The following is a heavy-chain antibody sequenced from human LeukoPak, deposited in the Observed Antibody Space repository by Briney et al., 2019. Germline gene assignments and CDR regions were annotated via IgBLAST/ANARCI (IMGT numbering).Heavy chain of an antibody. CDR1: GYTFTSHH. CDR2: IHPGSGST. J-gene: IGHJ4*02. Sequence: ASVKVSCKASGYTFTSHHMHLVRQAPGQGLEWMGMIHPGSGSTTYAQKFQGRVTMTKDTSTSTVYMELSSLRSEDTAVYYCARPSFKYFDWLPKHWGQGTLVTVSS. CDR3: ARPSFKYFDWLPKH. D-gene: IGHD3-9*01. V-gene: IGHV1-46*01.